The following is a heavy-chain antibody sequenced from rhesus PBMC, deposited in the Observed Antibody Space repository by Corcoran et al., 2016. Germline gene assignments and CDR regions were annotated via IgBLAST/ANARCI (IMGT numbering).Heavy chain of an antibody. CDR1: GGSISSSNW. CDR3: ARGDPTVAASFDY. J-gene: IGHJ4*01. CDR2: IYSNSEST. V-gene: IGHV4S12*01. D-gene: IGHD4-29*01. Sequence: QVQLQESGPGLVKPSATLSLTCAVSGGSISSSNWWSWIRPRPGKGLEWIGGIYSNSESTNYNPSLKSRVTISKDTSKNQFSLKLSSVTAADTAVYYCARGDPTVAASFDYWGQGVLVTVSS.